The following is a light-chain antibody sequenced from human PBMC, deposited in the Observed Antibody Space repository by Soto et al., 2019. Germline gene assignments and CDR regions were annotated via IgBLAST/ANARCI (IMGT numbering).Light chain of an antibody. J-gene: IGKJ4*01. CDR3: QQRSNLLT. Sequence: IVLTQSPATLPLSXGETATLWCRGHESINNYLDQYQKNHGQTXRLLIYDASNRDTGIPARFSGSGSGKDFNISIYSLEPEDFAVYYCQQRSNLLTFGGGTKVDI. CDR2: DAS. CDR1: ESINNY. V-gene: IGKV3-11*01.